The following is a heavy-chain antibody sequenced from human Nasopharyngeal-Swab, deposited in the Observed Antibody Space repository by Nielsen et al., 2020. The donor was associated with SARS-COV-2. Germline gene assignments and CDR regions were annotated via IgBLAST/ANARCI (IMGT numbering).Heavy chain of an antibody. CDR2: ISAYNGNT. CDR1: GYTFTSYG. V-gene: IGHV1-18*01. J-gene: IGHJ4*02. D-gene: IGHD3-10*01. CDR3: ARVRYGSGSYYNSY. Sequence: ASVKVSCKASGYTFTSYGISWVRQAPGQGLEWMGWISAYNGNTNYAQKLQSRVTMTTDTSTSTAYMELRSLRSDDTAVYYCARVRYGSGSYYNSYWGQGTLVTVSS.